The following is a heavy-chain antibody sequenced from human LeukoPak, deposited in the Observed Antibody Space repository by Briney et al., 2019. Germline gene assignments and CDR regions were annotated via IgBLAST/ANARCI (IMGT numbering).Heavy chain of an antibody. Sequence: SGTLSLTCTVSGGSISSYYWSWIRQPPGKGLEWIGYIYYSGSTNYNPSLKSRVTISVDTSKNQFSLKLSSVTAADTAVYYCARVRSSGYPPPPAFDYWGQGTLVTVSS. J-gene: IGHJ4*02. CDR2: IYYSGST. V-gene: IGHV4-59*01. CDR3: ARVRSSGYPPPPAFDY. CDR1: GGSISSYY. D-gene: IGHD3-22*01.